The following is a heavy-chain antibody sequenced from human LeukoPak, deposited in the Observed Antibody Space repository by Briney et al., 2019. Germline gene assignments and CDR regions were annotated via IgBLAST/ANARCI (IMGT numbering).Heavy chain of an antibody. Sequence: GWSLRLSCASSVFTFISYSMNWVRQAPARGLEWVSSISSSSSYIYYADSVKGRFTISRDNAKNSLYLQMNSLRAEDTAVYYCAREYSSSSLWGQGTLVTVSS. J-gene: IGHJ4*02. CDR1: VFTFISYS. CDR2: ISSSSSYI. D-gene: IGHD6-6*01. V-gene: IGHV3-21*01. CDR3: AREYSSSSL.